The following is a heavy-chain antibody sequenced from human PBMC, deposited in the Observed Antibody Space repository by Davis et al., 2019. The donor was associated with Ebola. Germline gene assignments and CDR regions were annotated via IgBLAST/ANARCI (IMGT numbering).Heavy chain of an antibody. J-gene: IGHJ4*02. CDR2: IKQDGSGK. Sequence: PGGSLRLSCAASGFTFSSYWMSWVRQAPGKGLEWVANIKQDGSGKYYVDSVKGRFTISRDNAKNSLFLHMDSLRAEDTAVYYCARELFGKVTTILDYWGQGTLVTVSS. V-gene: IGHV3-7*01. CDR1: GFTFSSYW. D-gene: IGHD4-17*01. CDR3: ARELFGKVTTILDY.